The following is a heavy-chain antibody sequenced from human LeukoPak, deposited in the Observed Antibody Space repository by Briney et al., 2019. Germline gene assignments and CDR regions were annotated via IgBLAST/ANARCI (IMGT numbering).Heavy chain of an antibody. V-gene: IGHV3-30-3*01. CDR1: GFTFSSYA. CDR3: ARAGEAAALYGMDV. CDR2: ISYDGSNK. D-gene: IGHD6-13*01. Sequence: PGRSLRLSCAASGFTFSSYAMHWVRQAPGKGLEWVAVISYDGSNKYYADSVKGRFTISRDNSKNTLYPQMNSLRAEDTAVYYCARAGEAAALYGMDVWGQGTTVTVSS. J-gene: IGHJ6*02.